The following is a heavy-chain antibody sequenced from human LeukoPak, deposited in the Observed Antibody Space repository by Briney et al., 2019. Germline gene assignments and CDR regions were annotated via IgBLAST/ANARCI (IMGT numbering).Heavy chain of an antibody. J-gene: IGHJ3*02. CDR3: ARGALPDTAMAKGGAFDI. CDR1: GGSISSYY. Sequence: SETLSLTCTVSGGSISSYYWSWIRQPPGKGLEWIGYIYYSGSTNYNSSLKSRVTISVDTSKNQFSLKLSSVTAADTAVYYCARGALPDTAMAKGGAFDIWGQGTMVTGSS. V-gene: IGHV4-59*01. D-gene: IGHD5-18*01. CDR2: IYYSGST.